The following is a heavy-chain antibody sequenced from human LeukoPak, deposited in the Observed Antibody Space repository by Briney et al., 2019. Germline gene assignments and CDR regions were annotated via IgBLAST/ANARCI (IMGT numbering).Heavy chain of an antibody. D-gene: IGHD1-1*01. CDR2: IYYSGST. Sequence: SETLSLTCTVSGGSIGSYYWSWIRQPPGKGLEWIGYIYYSGSTNYNPSLKSRVTISVDTSKNQFSLKLSSVTAADTAVYYCARQLERRYYFDYWGQGTLVTVSS. CDR1: GGSIGSYY. CDR3: ARQLERRYYFDY. J-gene: IGHJ4*02. V-gene: IGHV4-59*01.